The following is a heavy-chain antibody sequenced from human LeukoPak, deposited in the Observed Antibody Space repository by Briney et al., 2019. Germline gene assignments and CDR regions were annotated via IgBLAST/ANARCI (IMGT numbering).Heavy chain of an antibody. D-gene: IGHD3-22*01. J-gene: IGHJ4*02. V-gene: IGHV2-70*11. CDR2: IDWDDDK. CDR3: ARIRYYYDSSGYSSTYYFDY. Sequence: ESGPALVKPTQTLTLTCTFSGFSPSTSGMSVNWIRQPPGKALEWLARIDWDDDKYYSTSLKTRLTISKDTSKNQVVLTLTNMDPVDTATYYCARIRYYYDSSGYSSTYYFDYWGQGTLVTVSS. CDR1: GFSPSTSGMS.